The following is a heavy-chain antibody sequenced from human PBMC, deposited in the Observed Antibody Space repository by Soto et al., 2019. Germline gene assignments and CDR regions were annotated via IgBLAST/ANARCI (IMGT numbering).Heavy chain of an antibody. CDR2: ISGSGGST. V-gene: IGHV3-23*01. Sequence: GGSLRLSCAASGFTFSSDAMSWVRQAPGKVLEWVSAISGSGGSTYYADSVKGRFTISRDNSKNTLYLQMNSLRAEDTAVYYCAKDDFWSGYSLGYYYGMDVWGQGTTVTVYS. J-gene: IGHJ6*02. CDR1: GFTFSSDA. D-gene: IGHD3-3*01. CDR3: AKDDFWSGYSLGYYYGMDV.